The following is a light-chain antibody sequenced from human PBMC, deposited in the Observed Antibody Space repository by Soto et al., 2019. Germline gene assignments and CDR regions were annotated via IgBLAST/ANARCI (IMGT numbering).Light chain of an antibody. J-gene: IGKJ4*01. CDR1: QNISRY. Sequence: DIQMTQSPSSLSASVGDSVTITCRTSQNISRYLNWYQHKPGKAPKLLIYAASTLQGGVPSRFSASGSGTDFTLTIGSLRPEDFASYYCQQSYSLFPVTFGGGTKVDIK. V-gene: IGKV1-39*01. CDR2: AAS. CDR3: QQSYSLFPVT.